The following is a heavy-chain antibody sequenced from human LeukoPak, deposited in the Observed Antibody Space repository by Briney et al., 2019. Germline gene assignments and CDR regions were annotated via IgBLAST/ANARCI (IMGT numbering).Heavy chain of an antibody. CDR2: IYYSGST. CDR1: GGSISSSSYY. Sequence: KPSETLSLTCTVSGGSISSSSYYWGWIRQPPGKGLEWIGSIYYSGSTYYNPSLKSRVTISVDTSKNQLSLKLSSVTAADTAVYYCASARTPSRSWFTFDYWGQGILVTVSS. D-gene: IGHD6-13*01. CDR3: ASARTPSRSWFTFDY. V-gene: IGHV4-39*01. J-gene: IGHJ4*02.